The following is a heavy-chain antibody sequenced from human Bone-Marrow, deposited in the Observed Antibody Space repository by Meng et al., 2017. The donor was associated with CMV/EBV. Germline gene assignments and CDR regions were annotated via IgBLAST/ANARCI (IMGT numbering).Heavy chain of an antibody. CDR2: IYSGGGST. V-gene: IGHV3-23*03. D-gene: IGHD2-21*01. CDR1: GFTFSSYN. J-gene: IGHJ4*01. Sequence: GGSLRLSCAASGFTFSSYNMNWVRQAPGKGLEWVSVIYSGGGSTDYADSVKGRFSISRDNSKNTLYLQMNNLRVEDTAVYYCAKDGCGSDCYFDCWAHGTLVTVSS. CDR3: AKDGCGSDCYFDC.